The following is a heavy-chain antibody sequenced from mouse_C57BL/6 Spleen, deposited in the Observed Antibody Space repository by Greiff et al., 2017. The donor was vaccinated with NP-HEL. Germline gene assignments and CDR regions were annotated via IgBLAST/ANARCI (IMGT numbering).Heavy chain of an antibody. CDR3: TRDGGSHAMDY. Sequence: QVQLQQSGAELVRPGASVTLSCKASGYTFTDYEMHWVKQTPVHGLVWIGAIDPETGGTAYNQKFKGKAILTADKSSSTAYMELRSLTSEDSAVYYCTRDGGSHAMDYWGQGTSVTVSS. CDR1: GYTFTDYE. V-gene: IGHV1-15*01. J-gene: IGHJ4*01. D-gene: IGHD2-3*01. CDR2: IDPETGGT.